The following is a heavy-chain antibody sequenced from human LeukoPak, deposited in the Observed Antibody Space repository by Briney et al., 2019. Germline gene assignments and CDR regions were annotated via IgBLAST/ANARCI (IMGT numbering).Heavy chain of an antibody. Sequence: PGGSLRLSCAASGFTFSNYWMHWVRQAPGKGLVWVSRINGDGSSTTYADSVKGRFTVSRDNAKNTLYLQMNSLRDEDTAVYYCARDIAVAGNYFDYWGQGTLVSVSS. CDR1: GFTFSNYW. CDR2: INGDGSST. D-gene: IGHD6-19*01. V-gene: IGHV3-74*01. J-gene: IGHJ4*02. CDR3: ARDIAVAGNYFDY.